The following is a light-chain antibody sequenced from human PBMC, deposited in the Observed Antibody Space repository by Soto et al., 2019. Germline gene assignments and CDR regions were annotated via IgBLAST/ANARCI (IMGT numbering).Light chain of an antibody. V-gene: IGLV2-23*01. J-gene: IGLJ2*01. CDR2: EAS. CDR1: SSNVGSYNL. CDR3: CSYAGSDTMI. Sequence: QPVLTQPASVSGSPGQSITISCTGTSSNVGSYNLVSWYQHHPGEAPKLLISEASKRPSGVSNRFSGSKSGNTASLTISGLLAEDEAHYYCCSYAGSDTMIFGGGTKLTVL.